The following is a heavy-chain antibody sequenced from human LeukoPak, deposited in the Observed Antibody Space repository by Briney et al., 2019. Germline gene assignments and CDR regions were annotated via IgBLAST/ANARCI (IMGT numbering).Heavy chain of an antibody. D-gene: IGHD2-2*01. CDR3: GRDGVSAALDY. Sequence: GGSLRLSCAASGFTFGSFYMSWVRQAPGKRLEWLANIKHDGNEKYYVDSVKGRFTISRDNAKNSLYLQMNDLRDEDTAVYYCGRDGVSAALDYWGQGTLVTVSS. J-gene: IGHJ4*02. CDR1: GFTFGSFY. V-gene: IGHV3-7*01. CDR2: IKHDGNEK.